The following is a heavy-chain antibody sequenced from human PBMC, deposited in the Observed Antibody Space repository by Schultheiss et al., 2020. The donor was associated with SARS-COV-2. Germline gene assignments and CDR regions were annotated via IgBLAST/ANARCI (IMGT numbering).Heavy chain of an antibody. J-gene: IGHJ5*02. CDR2: ISYDGSNK. D-gene: IGHD3-9*01. CDR3: ARQSPLRYFDWLWGGWFDP. CDR1: GFTFSSYG. V-gene: IGHV3-30*19. Sequence: GGSLRLSCAASGFTFSSYGMHWVRQAPGKGLEWVAVISYDGSNKYYADSVKGRFTISRDNSKNTLYLQMNSLRAEDTAVYYCARQSPLRYFDWLWGGWFDPWGQGTLVTVSS.